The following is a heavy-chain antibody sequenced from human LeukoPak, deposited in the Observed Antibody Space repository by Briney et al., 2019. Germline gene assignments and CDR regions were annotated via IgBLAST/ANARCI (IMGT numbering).Heavy chain of an antibody. CDR2: IKEDGSEK. V-gene: IGHV3-7*01. CDR1: GVTFSSYW. D-gene: IGHD3-22*01. J-gene: IGHJ4*02. Sequence: GGSLRLSCAASGVTFSSYWMSWVRQAPGKGLEWVANIKEDGSEKYYVDSVKGRFTISRDNAKNSVYLQMNSLRAEDTAVYYCARGRFNYDSTGYSSFYYWGQGTLVTVPS. CDR3: ARGRFNYDSTGYSSFYY.